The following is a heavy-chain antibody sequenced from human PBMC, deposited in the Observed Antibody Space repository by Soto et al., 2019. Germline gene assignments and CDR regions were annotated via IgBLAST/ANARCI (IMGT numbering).Heavy chain of an antibody. J-gene: IGHJ6*02. V-gene: IGHV3-30-3*01. CDR3: ARVGDIVVVPAAPKAVLRYSLFYGMDV. D-gene: IGHD2-2*01. CDR2: ISYDGSNK. CDR1: GFTFSSYA. Sequence: QPGGSLRLSCAASGFTFSSYAMHWVRQAPGKGLEWVAVISYDGSNKYYADSVKGRFTISRDNSKNTLYLQMNGLRAEDTAVYYCARVGDIVVVPAAPKAVLRYSLFYGMDVWGQGATVTVSS.